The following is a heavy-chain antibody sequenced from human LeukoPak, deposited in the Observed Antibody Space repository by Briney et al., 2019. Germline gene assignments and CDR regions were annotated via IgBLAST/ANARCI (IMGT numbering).Heavy chain of an antibody. J-gene: IGHJ4*02. D-gene: IGHD6-13*01. CDR2: ITGSGTII. V-gene: IGHV3-11*01. CDR3: ASRIATAGSVDY. Sequence: GGSLRLSCAASGFTFNDYYMSWIRQAPGKGLEWVSYITGSGTIINYADSVKGRFTISRDNSKNTLHLQMNTLRAEDTAVYYCASRIATAGSVDYWGQGTLVTVSS. CDR1: GFTFNDYY.